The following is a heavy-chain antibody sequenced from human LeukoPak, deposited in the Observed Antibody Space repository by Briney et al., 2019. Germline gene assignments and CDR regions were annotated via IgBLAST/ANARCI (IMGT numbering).Heavy chain of an antibody. CDR1: GYTFTNYY. Sequence: ASVKVSCKASGYTFTNYYMHWVRQAPGQGLERMGLINPSGTGTNYAQTFRGRVTLTRDTSTTTVYMELSSLRSEDTAVYYCAREEHGGYFDYWGQGNPVTVSS. V-gene: IGHV1-46*01. J-gene: IGHJ4*02. CDR2: INPSGTGT. D-gene: IGHD2-15*01. CDR3: AREEHGGYFDY.